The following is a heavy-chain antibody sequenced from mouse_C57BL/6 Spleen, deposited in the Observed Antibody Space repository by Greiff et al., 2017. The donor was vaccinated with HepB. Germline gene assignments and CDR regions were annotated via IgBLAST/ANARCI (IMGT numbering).Heavy chain of an antibody. CDR3: TTDITTVVSY. V-gene: IGHV14-4*01. Sequence: EVQLQQSGAELVRPGASVKLSCTASGFNIKDDYMHWVKQRPEQGLEWIGWIDPENGDTEYASKFQGKATITADTSSNTAYLQLSSLTSEDTAVYYCTTDITTVVSYWGQGTTLTVSS. D-gene: IGHD1-1*01. CDR1: GFNIKDDY. J-gene: IGHJ2*01. CDR2: IDPENGDT.